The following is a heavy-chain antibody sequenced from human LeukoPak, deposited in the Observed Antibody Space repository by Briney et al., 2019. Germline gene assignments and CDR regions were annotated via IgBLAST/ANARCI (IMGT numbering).Heavy chain of an antibody. Sequence: GGSLSLSCAASGFTFSSYAMSWVRQAPGKGLEWVSAISGSGGSTYYADSVKGRFTISRDNSKNTLYLQMNSLRAEDTAVYYCARETRAGNWFDPWGQGTLVTVSS. V-gene: IGHV3-23*01. CDR3: ARETRAGNWFDP. J-gene: IGHJ5*02. CDR2: ISGSGGST. CDR1: GFTFSSYA. D-gene: IGHD6-13*01.